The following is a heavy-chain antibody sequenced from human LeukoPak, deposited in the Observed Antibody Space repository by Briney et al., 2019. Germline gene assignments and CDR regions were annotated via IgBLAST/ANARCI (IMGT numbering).Heavy chain of an antibody. J-gene: IGHJ4*02. D-gene: IGHD1-26*01. CDR2: ISSNGGST. CDR3: AKLIVGASKNY. Sequence: GGSQRLSCAASGFTFSSYAMHWVRQAPGKGLEYVSAISSNGGSTYYANSVKGRFTISRDNSKNTLYLQMGSLRAEDMAVYYCAKLIVGASKNYWGQGTLVTVSS. CDR1: GFTFSSYA. V-gene: IGHV3-64*01.